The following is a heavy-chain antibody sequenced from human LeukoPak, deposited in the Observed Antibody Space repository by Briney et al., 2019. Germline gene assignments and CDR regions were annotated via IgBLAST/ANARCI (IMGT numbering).Heavy chain of an antibody. V-gene: IGHV3-48*02. CDR3: ARSFGYYYDSSGQFDY. J-gene: IGHJ4*02. Sequence: GGSLRLSCAASGFTFSSYSMNWVREAPGKGLEWGSYISSSSSTIYYADSVKGRFTISRDNAKNSLYLQMNSLRDEDTAVYYCARSFGYYYDSSGQFDYWGQGTLVTVSS. CDR1: GFTFSSYS. D-gene: IGHD3-22*01. CDR2: ISSSSSTI.